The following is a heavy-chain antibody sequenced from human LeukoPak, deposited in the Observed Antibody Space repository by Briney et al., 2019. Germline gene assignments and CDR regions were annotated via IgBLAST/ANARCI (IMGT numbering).Heavy chain of an antibody. CDR1: RFTFSSYE. CDR3: ASKLRAEYFQH. Sequence: GGSLRLSCAASRFTFSSYEMNWVRQAPGKGLEWVSYISSSGSTIYYADSVKGRFTISRDNAKNSLYLQMNSLRAEDTAVYYCASKLRAEYFQHWGQGTLVTVSS. CDR2: ISSSGSTI. V-gene: IGHV3-48*03. J-gene: IGHJ1*01.